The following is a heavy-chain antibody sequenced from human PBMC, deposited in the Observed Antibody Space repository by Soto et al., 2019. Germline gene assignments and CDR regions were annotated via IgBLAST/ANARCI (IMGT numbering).Heavy chain of an antibody. V-gene: IGHV3-30-3*01. CDR1: GFTFSSYA. CDR2: ISYDGSNK. Sequence: QVQLVESGGGVVQPGRSLRLSCAASGFTFSSYAMHWVRQAPGKGLEWVAVISYDGSNKYYADSVKGRFTISRDNSKNTLYLQMNSLRAEDTAVYYCARDSGGMIVGHWGQGTLVTVSS. D-gene: IGHD3-22*01. CDR3: ARDSGGMIVGH. J-gene: IGHJ4*02.